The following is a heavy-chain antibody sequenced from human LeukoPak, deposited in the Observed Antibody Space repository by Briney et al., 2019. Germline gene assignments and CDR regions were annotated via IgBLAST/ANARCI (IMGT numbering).Heavy chain of an antibody. V-gene: IGHV1-2*02. CDR1: GYTFTGYF. Sequence: ASVKVSCKASGYTFTGYFIHWVRQAPGQGLEWMGWINPNNGGTNYAQKFQGRVTMTRDTSITTAYMELSRLRSDDTAVYYCARDERYDSSGYPFDYWGQGTLVTVSS. CDR2: INPNNGGT. CDR3: ARDERYDSSGYPFDY. J-gene: IGHJ4*02. D-gene: IGHD3-22*01.